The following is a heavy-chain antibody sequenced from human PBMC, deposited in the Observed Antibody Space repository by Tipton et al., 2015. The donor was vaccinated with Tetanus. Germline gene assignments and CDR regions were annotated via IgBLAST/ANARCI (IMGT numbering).Heavy chain of an antibody. CDR2: VHPSGST. CDR1: GGSIRSGGYY. CDR3: ARGIDAYKTGNY. J-gene: IGHJ4*02. D-gene: IGHD5-24*01. Sequence: TLSLTCTVSGGSIRSGGYYWSWIRQPPGKGLEWIGEVHPSGSTSYNPSLESRVTISIDTSKNQFSLKLTSLTAADTSVYFCARGIDAYKTGNYWGQGTLVTVSS. V-gene: IGHV4-61*08.